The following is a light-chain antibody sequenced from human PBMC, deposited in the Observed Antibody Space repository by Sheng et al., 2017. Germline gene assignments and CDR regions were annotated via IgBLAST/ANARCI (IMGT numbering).Light chain of an antibody. CDR1: QDISNY. CDR2: DAS. V-gene: IGKV1-33*01. Sequence: DIQMTQSPSSLPASVGDRVTITCQASQDISNYLNWYQHKPGKAPKLLIYDASNLETGVPSRFSGSGSGTDFTFTISSLQPEDIATYFCQQYDNPPLTFGGGTEGGDQT. CDR3: QQYDNPPLT. J-gene: IGKJ4*01.